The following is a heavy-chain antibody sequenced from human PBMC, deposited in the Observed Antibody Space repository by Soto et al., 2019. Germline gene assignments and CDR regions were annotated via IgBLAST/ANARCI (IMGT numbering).Heavy chain of an antibody. CDR2: INPNGGGT. CDR3: ARESGGATATLDYYYFYMDV. CDR1: GDSFNDYY. V-gene: IGHV1-2*02. Sequence: VQLVQSGAEVKKPGASVKVSCKTSGDSFNDYYIHWVRQAPGQGLEWMGWINPNGGGTKYAQRFQGRVTVTRDTSIRTVYMELSSLRSDDTAVYYCARESGGATATLDYYYFYMDVWGKRTTVTVSS. J-gene: IGHJ6*03. D-gene: IGHD5-12*01.